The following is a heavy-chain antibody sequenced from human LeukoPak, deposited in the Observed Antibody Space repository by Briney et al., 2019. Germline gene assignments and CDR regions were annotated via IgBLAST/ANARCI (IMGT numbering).Heavy chain of an antibody. D-gene: IGHD7-27*01. V-gene: IGHV3-74*01. J-gene: IGHJ4*02. CDR1: GFTFSSYW. CDR3: AELGTRWPYEDY. CDR2: INSDGSST. Sequence: GGSLRLSCAASGFTFSSYWMHWVRQAPGKGLVWVSRINSDGSSTSYADSVKGRFTISRDNAKNTLYLQMNSLRAEDTAVYYCAELGTRWPYEDYWGQGTLVTVSS.